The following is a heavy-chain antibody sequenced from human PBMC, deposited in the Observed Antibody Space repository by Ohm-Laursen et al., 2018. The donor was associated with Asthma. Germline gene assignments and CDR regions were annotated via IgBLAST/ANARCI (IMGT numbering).Heavy chain of an antibody. CDR1: GGPISSGGYY. CDR3: ATSYDFWSGYYMSAFDI. V-gene: IGHV4-31*03. CDR2: IYYSGST. D-gene: IGHD3-3*01. Sequence: TLSLTCSVSGGPISSGGYYWSWIRQHPGKGLEWIGYIYYSGSTYYNPSLKSRVTISVDTSKNQFSLKLSSVTAADTAVYYCATSYDFWSGYYMSAFDIWGQGTMVTVSS. J-gene: IGHJ3*02.